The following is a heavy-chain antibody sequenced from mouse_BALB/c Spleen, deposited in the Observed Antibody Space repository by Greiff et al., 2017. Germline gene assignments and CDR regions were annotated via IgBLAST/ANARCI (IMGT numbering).Heavy chain of an antibody. Sequence: VQLQQPGAELVKPGASVKLSCKASGYTFTSYWMHWVKQRPGQGLEWIGEINPSNGRTNYNEKFKSKATLTVDKSSSTAYMQLSSLTSEDSAVYYCARDYRYFYAMDYWGQGTSVTVSS. CDR1: GYTFTSYW. CDR3: ARDYRYFYAMDY. J-gene: IGHJ4*01. D-gene: IGHD2-14*01. CDR2: INPSNGRT. V-gene: IGHV1S81*02.